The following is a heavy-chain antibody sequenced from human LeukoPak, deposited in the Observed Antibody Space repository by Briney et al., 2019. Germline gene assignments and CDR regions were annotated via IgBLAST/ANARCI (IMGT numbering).Heavy chain of an antibody. V-gene: IGHV3-30-3*01. CDR1: GFTFSSYA. CDR2: ISYDGSNK. Sequence: GGSLRLSCAASGFTFSSYAMHWVRQAPGKGLEWVAVISYDGSNKYYADSVKGRFTISRDNSKNTLYLQMNSLRAEDTAVYYCARELPDPPVGAFDYWGQGTLVTVSS. D-gene: IGHD3-16*01. J-gene: IGHJ4*02. CDR3: ARELPDPPVGAFDY.